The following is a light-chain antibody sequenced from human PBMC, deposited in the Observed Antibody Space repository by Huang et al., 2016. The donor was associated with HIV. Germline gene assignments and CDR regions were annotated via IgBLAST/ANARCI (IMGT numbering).Light chain of an antibody. Sequence: IVMTQSPDYLPVSLDARAAIKCKSSQTVLYTSNNENYLAWYQQRPGQPPQLLIYWASRRASGVPDRFSGSGSGTDFTLTINGLQPEDVAVYYCQQYYTTPRTFGPGTKVDLK. CDR2: WAS. J-gene: IGKJ3*01. V-gene: IGKV4-1*01. CDR3: QQYYTTPRT. CDR1: QTVLYTSNNENY.